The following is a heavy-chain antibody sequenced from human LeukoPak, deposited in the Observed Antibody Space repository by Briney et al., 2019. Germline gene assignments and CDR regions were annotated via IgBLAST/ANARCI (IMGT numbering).Heavy chain of an antibody. CDR1: GFTFSSYE. V-gene: IGHV3-48*03. J-gene: IGHJ4*02. CDR2: ISTSGSTI. CDR3: ARGYMYAFDN. Sequence: PGGSLRLSCAASGFTFSSYEMNWVRQAPGKGLDWVSYISTSGSTIYYADSVKGRFTISRDNAKNSLYLQMNSLRAEDTAFYYCARGYMYAFDNWGQGTQVTVSS. D-gene: IGHD2-8*01.